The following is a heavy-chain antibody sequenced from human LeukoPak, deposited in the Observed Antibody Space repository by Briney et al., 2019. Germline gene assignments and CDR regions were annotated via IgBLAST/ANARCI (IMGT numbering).Heavy chain of an antibody. CDR3: ARDFGSITNTIGRY. CDR2: INWNGGST. Sequence: GGSLRLSCAASGFTFDDYGMSWVRQAPGKGLEWVSGINWNGGSTGYVDSVKGRFTIFRDNAKNSVYLQMNSLRVEDTAFYYCARDFGSITNTIGRYWGQGTLVTVSS. CDR1: GFTFDDYG. J-gene: IGHJ4*02. D-gene: IGHD3-3*01. V-gene: IGHV3-20*04.